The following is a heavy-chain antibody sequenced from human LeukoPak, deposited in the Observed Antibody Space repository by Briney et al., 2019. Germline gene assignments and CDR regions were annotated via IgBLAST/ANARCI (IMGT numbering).Heavy chain of an antibody. V-gene: IGHV4-59*08. Sequence: PSETLSLTCTVSGGSISSYYWSWIRQPPGKGLEWIGYIYYSGSTNYNPSLKSRVPISVDTSKNQFFLKLSSVTAADTAVYYCARHLVSGWYSNPLTDTYYYYYGMDVWGQGTTVTVSS. CDR2: IYYSGST. CDR3: ARHLVSGWYSNPLTDTYYYYYGMDV. J-gene: IGHJ6*02. D-gene: IGHD6-19*01. CDR1: GGSISSYY.